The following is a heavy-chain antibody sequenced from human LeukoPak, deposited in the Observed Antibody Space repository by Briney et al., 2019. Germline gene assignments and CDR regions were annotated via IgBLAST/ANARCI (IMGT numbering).Heavy chain of an antibody. CDR3: ASPGFSGSYDY. D-gene: IGHD3-10*01. CDR2: ISSSGSTI. V-gene: IGHV3-48*03. CDR1: GFTFSSYE. Sequence: GGSLRLSCAASGFTFSSYEMNWVRQAPGKGLEWVSYISSSGSTIYYADSVKGRFTISRDNAKNSLYLQMNSLRAEDTAVYYCASPGFSGSYDYWGQGTLVTVSS. J-gene: IGHJ4*02.